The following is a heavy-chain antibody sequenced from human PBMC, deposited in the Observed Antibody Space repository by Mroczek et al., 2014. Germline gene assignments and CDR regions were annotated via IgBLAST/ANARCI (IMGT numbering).Heavy chain of an antibody. CDR2: IYHSGST. CDR1: GGSISSGGYS. J-gene: IGHJ5*02. V-gene: IGHV4-30-2*01. CDR3: ARGYDSSGYYHSGEFDP. D-gene: IGHD3-22*01. Sequence: KESGSGLVKPSQTLSLTCAVSGGSISSGGYSWSWIRQPPGKGLEWIGYIYHSGSTYYNPSLKSRVTISVDRSKNQFSLKLSSVTAADTAVYYCARGYDSSGYYHSGEFDPWGQGTLVTVSS.